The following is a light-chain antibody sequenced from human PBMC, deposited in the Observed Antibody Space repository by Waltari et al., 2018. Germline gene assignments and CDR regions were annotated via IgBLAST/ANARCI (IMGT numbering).Light chain of an antibody. CDR2: ENT. CDR1: SHNIGNNY. CDR3: GTWDSSLSGAV. Sequence: QSVLTQPPSVSAAPGQRVTLPPSGGSHNIGNNYVSWYRQFPGTAPKPPIDENTERPSGIPGRFSGSKSGTSATLDITGLQAGDEADYYCGTWDSSLSGAVFGGGTHLTVL. V-gene: IGLV1-51*02. J-gene: IGLJ7*01.